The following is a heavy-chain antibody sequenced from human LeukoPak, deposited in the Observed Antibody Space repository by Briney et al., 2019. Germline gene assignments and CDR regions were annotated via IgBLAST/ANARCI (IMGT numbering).Heavy chain of an antibody. CDR2: IYYSGST. Sequence: SETLSLTCTVSGGSISSSSYYWGWIRQPPGKGLEWIGSIYYSGSTYYNPSLKSRVTISVDTSMNQFSLKLSSVTAADTAVYYCARGIVVVPAAYENWFDPWGQGTLVTVSS. CDR1: GGSISSSSYY. D-gene: IGHD2-2*01. V-gene: IGHV4-39*07. CDR3: ARGIVVVPAAYENWFDP. J-gene: IGHJ5*02.